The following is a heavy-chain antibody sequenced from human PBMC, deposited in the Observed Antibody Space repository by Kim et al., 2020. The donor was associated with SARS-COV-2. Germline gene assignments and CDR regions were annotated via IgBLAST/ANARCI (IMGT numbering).Heavy chain of an antibody. Sequence: GGSLRLSCSASGFTFSNYVMNWVRQAPGKGLEWVSSISASGTYLYYADSMKGRFTISRDNAKSSLYLQMNSLRAEYTAVYYCARDPLYGSGTSFYYYSMDVWGRGTTVTVSS. CDR3: ARDPLYGSGTSFYYYSMDV. CDR1: GFTFSNYV. D-gene: IGHD3-10*01. J-gene: IGHJ6*02. CDR2: ISASGTYL. V-gene: IGHV3-21*01.